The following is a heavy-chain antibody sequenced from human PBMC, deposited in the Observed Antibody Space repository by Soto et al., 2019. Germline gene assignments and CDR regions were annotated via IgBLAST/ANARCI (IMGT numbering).Heavy chain of an antibody. CDR2: IYYSGST. Sequence: PSETLSLTCTVSGGSVSSGSYYWSWIRQPPGKGLEWIGYIYYSGSTNYNPSLKSRVTISVDTSKNQFSLKLSSVTAADTAVYYWAAGSGRSSWYRSYYYGMDVWGQGTTVTVSS. V-gene: IGHV4-61*01. J-gene: IGHJ6*02. CDR3: AAGSGRSSWYRSYYYGMDV. D-gene: IGHD6-13*01. CDR1: GGSVSSGSYY.